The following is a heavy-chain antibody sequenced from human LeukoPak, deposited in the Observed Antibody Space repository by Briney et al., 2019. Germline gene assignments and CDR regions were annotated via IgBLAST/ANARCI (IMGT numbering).Heavy chain of an antibody. V-gene: IGHV3-48*01. Sequence: GGSLRLSCAASGFTFSSYAMSWVRQAPGKGLEWVSAISSSSSTIYYADSVKGRFTISRDNGKNSLYLQMNGLRAEDTAVYYCARDFQGSYYYGMDVWGQGTTVIVSS. CDR2: ISSSSSTI. J-gene: IGHJ6*02. D-gene: IGHD2-15*01. CDR3: ARDFQGSYYYGMDV. CDR1: GFTFSSYA.